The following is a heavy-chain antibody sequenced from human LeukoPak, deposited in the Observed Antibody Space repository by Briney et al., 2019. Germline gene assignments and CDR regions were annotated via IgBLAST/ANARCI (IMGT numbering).Heavy chain of an antibody. D-gene: IGHD2-15*01. J-gene: IGHJ6*03. V-gene: IGHV3-11*01. CDR1: GFTFSDYN. Sequence: GGSLRLSRAASGFTFSDYNMRWIPQAPGKGLEWVSSISRSGSTKYYADSVKGRFTISRDNAKNSLFLQMNSLRAEDTAVYYCARVLRYCSGGNCYSGGLGYMDVWGKGTMVTISS. CDR2: ISRSGSTK. CDR3: ARVLRYCSGGNCYSGGLGYMDV.